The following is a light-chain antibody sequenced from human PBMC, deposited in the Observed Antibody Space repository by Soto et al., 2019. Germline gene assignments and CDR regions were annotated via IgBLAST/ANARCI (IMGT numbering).Light chain of an antibody. CDR2: PAS. J-gene: IGKJ1*01. CDR1: QGIRIC. Sequence: AIQMTQSPSPLSASVGDRVTIPCRASQGIRICLGWYQKKPGKAPKLLIYPASTLQGGVPSRFSGSGSGTDFTLTISSLQPEDIATYYCLQDYNYPRTFGQGTRVEIK. V-gene: IGKV1-6*01. CDR3: LQDYNYPRT.